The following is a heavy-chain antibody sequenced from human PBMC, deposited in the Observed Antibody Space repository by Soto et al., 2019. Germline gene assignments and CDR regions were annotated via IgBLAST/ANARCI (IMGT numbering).Heavy chain of an antibody. CDR1: GGSISSGDYY. Sequence: KASETLSLTCTVSGGSISSGDYYWGWIRQPPGKGLEWVGYIYYSGSTYYNPSLKSRVTISVDTSKNQFSLKLSSVTAADTAVYYCARGFSLSGYFQHWGQGTLVTVSS. J-gene: IGHJ1*01. V-gene: IGHV4-30-4*01. CDR2: IYYSGST. CDR3: ARGFSLSGYFQH.